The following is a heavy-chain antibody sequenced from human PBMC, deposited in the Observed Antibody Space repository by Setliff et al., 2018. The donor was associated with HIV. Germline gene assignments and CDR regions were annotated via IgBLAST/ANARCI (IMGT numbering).Heavy chain of an antibody. V-gene: IGHV1-8*01. J-gene: IGHJ6*03. D-gene: IGHD3-16*02. CDR1: GYDFKIYD. CDR2: INPGTGNT. CDR3: ARGYPSSPYYYYMDV. Sequence: ASVKVSCKASGYDFKIYDINWVRQVAGQGLEWMGWINPGTGNTGYPQNFSGRVTMTRDTSTSTVYMELSSLRSEDTAVYNCARGYPSSPYYYYMDVWGKGTTVTVSS.